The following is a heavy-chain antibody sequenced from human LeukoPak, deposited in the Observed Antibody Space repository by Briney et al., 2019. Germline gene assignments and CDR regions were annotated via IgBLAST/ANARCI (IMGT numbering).Heavy chain of an antibody. V-gene: IGHV1-69*06. CDR1: GGSFNSYA. J-gene: IGHJ2*01. CDR2: IIPISGTA. Sequence: SVKVSCKASGGSFNSYAISWVRQAPGQGLEWMGGIIPISGTANYAQKFQGRVTITADKSTNTAYMELSSLRSEDTAVYYCARSQPLAYFDLWGRGTLVTVSS. CDR3: ARSQPLAYFDL.